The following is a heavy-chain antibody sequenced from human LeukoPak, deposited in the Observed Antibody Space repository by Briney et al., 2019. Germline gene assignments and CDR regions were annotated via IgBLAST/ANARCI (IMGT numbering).Heavy chain of an antibody. CDR2: ISSTSAYI. CDR1: GFALKSYS. J-gene: IGHJ5*01. Sequence: GSLXLSCAGSGFALKSYSLTWVRQAPGKGLEWVSSISSTSAYIHYADSVKGRFTISRDNVDNVVYLEMNSLGAEDTATYYCARVAVSGPTGWFDSWGQGTLVIVSS. CDR3: ARVAVSGPTGWFDS. D-gene: IGHD2-8*02. V-gene: IGHV3-21*01.